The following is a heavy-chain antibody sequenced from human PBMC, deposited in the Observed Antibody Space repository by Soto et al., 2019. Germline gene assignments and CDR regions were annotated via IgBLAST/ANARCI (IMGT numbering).Heavy chain of an antibody. Sequence: ASVKVSCKASGYTFTSYYMHWVRQAPGQGLEWMGIINPSGGSTSYAQKFQGRVTMTRDTSTSTVYMELSSLRSEDTAVYYCASIRHWSPRYYGMDVWGQGTTVTVSS. CDR3: ASIRHWSPRYYGMDV. J-gene: IGHJ6*02. CDR2: INPSGGST. CDR1: GYTFTSYY. D-gene: IGHD2-8*02. V-gene: IGHV1-46*01.